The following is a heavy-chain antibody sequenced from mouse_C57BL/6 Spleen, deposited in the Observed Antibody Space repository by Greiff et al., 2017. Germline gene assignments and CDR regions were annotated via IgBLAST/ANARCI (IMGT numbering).Heavy chain of an antibody. CDR3: ARTYYDYDDAMDY. CDR1: RFTFSDYG. D-gene: IGHD2-4*01. Sequence: EVQRVESGGGLVKPGGSLKLSCAASRFTFSDYGMHWVRQAPEKGLEWVAYISSGSSTIYYADTVKGRFTISRDNAKNTLFLQMTSLRSEDTAMYYCARTYYDYDDAMDYWGQGTSVTVSS. CDR2: ISSGSSTI. V-gene: IGHV5-17*01. J-gene: IGHJ4*01.